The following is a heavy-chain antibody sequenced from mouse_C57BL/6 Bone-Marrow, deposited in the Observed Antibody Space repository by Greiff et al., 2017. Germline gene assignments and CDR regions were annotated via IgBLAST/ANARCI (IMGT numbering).Heavy chain of an antibody. CDR3: TIWTVVADNFDY. D-gene: IGHD1-1*01. Sequence: QVQLQQPGAELVRPGASVTLSCKASGYTFTDYEMHWVKQTPVHGLEWIGAIDPETGGTAYNQKFKGKAILTADKSSSTAYMELRSLTSEDSAVYYWTIWTVVADNFDYWGQGTTLTVSS. J-gene: IGHJ2*01. CDR1: GYTFTDYE. CDR2: IDPETGGT. V-gene: IGHV1-15*01.